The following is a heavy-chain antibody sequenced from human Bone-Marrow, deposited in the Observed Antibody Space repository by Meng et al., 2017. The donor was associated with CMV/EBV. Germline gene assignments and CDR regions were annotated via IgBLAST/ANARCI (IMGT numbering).Heavy chain of an antibody. J-gene: IGHJ4*02. CDR1: GGSISSSNW. CDR3: ARDRGYCSGDSRYGPFDY. V-gene: IGHV4-4*02. CDR2: IYHSGNI. D-gene: IGHD2-15*01. Sequence: GSLRLSCAVSGGSISSSNWWSWVRQPPGKGLEWIGEIYHSGNINYNPSLKSRVTISVDKSKNQFSLKLNSVTAADTAVYYCARDRGYCSGDSRYGPFDYWGQGTLVTVSS.